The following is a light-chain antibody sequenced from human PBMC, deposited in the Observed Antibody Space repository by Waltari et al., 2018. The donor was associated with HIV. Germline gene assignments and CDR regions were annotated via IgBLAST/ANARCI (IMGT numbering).Light chain of an antibody. CDR1: QSVANR. CDR2: DAS. CDR3: QQSYNYPLT. J-gene: IGKJ3*01. V-gene: IGKV1-39*01. Sequence: DIQMTQSTSSLSASVGDTVTISCRASQSVANRVNWYQQEPGKAPKVLIYDASRLQSGAPSRFTGGGSGTDFTLTIANLQPDDFVTYFCQQSYNYPLTFGPGTTV.